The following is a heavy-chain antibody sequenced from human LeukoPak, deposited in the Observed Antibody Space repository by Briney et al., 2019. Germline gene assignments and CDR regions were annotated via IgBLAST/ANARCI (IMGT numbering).Heavy chain of an antibody. CDR1: GGSFSGYY. V-gene: IGHV4-34*01. Sequence: PSETLSLTCAVYGGSFSGYYWSWIRQPPGKGLEWIGEINHSGSTNYNPSLKSRVTISVDTSKNQFSLKLSSVTAADTAVYFFARRQGDFWGGYFGYFDYRGQGTLVTVSS. D-gene: IGHD3-3*01. J-gene: IGHJ4*02. CDR2: INHSGST. CDR3: ARRQGDFWGGYFGYFDY.